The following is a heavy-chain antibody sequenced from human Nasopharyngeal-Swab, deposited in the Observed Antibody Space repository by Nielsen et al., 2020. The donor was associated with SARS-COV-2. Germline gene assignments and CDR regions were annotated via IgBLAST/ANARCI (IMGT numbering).Heavy chain of an antibody. J-gene: IGHJ6*02. CDR3: ARELGAGGSYDFWSGYLFYYGMDV. D-gene: IGHD3-3*01. Sequence: GGPLRLSCAASGFTFSSYGMHWVRQAPGKGLERVAVIWYDGSNKYYADSVKGRFTISRDNSKNTLYLQMNSLRAEDTAVYYCARELGAGGSYDFWSGYLFYYGMDVWGQGTTVTVSS. CDR1: GFTFSSYG. V-gene: IGHV3-33*01. CDR2: IWYDGSNK.